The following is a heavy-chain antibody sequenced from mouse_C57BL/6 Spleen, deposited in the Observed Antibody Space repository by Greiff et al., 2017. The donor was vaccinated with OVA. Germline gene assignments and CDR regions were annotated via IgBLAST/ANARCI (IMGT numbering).Heavy chain of an antibody. D-gene: IGHD4-1*01. CDR2: IRNKANNHAT. V-gene: IGHV6-6*01. J-gene: IGHJ2*01. CDR1: GFTFSDAW. CDR3: TRLTGYYFDY. Sequence: EVKVEESGGGLVQPGGSMKLSCAASGFTFSDAWMDWVRQSPEKGLEWVAEIRNKANNHATYYSESVKGRFTSSRDDSKSSFYLQMNSLRAEDTGIYYCTRLTGYYFDYWGQGTTLTVSS.